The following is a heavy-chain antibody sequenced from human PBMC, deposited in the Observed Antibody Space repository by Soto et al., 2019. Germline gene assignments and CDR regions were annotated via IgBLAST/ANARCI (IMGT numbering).Heavy chain of an antibody. CDR3: ARESSGWYFDY. V-gene: IGHV1-18*01. J-gene: IGHJ4*02. Sequence: ASVKVSCKASGYSFTTYGVSWVRQAPGQRLEWMGWISGYNGDTKYAQQFQARVTITRDTATSTAYMDLSNLGSDDTAVYYCARESSGWYFDYWGQGTLVTVSS. D-gene: IGHD6-19*01. CDR1: GYSFTTYG. CDR2: ISGYNGDT.